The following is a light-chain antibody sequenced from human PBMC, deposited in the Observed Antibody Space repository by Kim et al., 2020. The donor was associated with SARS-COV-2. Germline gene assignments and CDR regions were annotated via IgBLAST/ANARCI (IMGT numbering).Light chain of an antibody. J-gene: IGKJ1*01. V-gene: IGKV3-11*01. CDR2: DAS. CDR1: QSISTF. Sequence: LAPGEKATLHCRAGQSISTFLAWYQQGLGQAPRLLIYDASNRAAGVPARFSASGSGTDFTLTISSLEPDDFATYYCQQRYSWPRTFGQGTKVDIK. CDR3: QQRYSWPRT.